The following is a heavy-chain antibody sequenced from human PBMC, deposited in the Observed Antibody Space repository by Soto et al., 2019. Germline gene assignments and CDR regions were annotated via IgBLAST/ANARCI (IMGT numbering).Heavy chain of an antibody. Sequence: SETLSLTCAVYGGSFSGYYWSWIRQTPGKGLGWIGEINHSGSTNYNPSLKSRVTISVDTSKNQFSLKLSSVTAADTAVYYCARGRPITIFGVAPSWFDPWGQGTLVTVSS. V-gene: IGHV4-34*01. D-gene: IGHD3-3*01. CDR1: GGSFSGYY. J-gene: IGHJ5*02. CDR3: ARGRPITIFGVAPSWFDP. CDR2: INHSGST.